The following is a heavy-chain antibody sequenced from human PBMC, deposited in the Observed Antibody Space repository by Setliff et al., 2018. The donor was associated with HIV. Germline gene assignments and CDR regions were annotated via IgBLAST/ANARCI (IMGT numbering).Heavy chain of an antibody. Sequence: SETLSLTCAISGDSVSSNTADWNWDRQSPSRGIEWLGRSYYRSKWYNDFAVSVKGRITINPYTSKNHFYLQLNAVTPEDTAIYYCARGSHGSVLFWGQGTLVTVSS. CDR3: ARGSHGSVLF. CDR1: GDSVSSNTAD. CDR2: SYYRSKWYN. D-gene: IGHD3-10*01. V-gene: IGHV6-1*01. J-gene: IGHJ4*02.